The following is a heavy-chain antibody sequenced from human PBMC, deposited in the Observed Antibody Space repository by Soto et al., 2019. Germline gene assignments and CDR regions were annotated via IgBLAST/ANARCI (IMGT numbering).Heavy chain of an antibody. Sequence: EVQLLESGGGLVQPGGSLRLSCAASGFTFSSYAMSWVRQAPGKGLEWVSAISGSGGSTYYADSVKGRFTISRDNSNNTLYLQMNSLRAEDTAVYYCAKAPYQLLWIGPWFDPWGQGTLVTVSS. D-gene: IGHD2-2*01. CDR3: AKAPYQLLWIGPWFDP. J-gene: IGHJ5*02. CDR2: ISGSGGST. V-gene: IGHV3-23*01. CDR1: GFTFSSYA.